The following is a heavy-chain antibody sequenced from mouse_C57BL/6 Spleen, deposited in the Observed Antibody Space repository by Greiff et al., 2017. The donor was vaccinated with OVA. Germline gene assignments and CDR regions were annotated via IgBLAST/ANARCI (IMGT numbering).Heavy chain of an antibody. CDR2: INPGSGGT. V-gene: IGHV1-54*01. Sequence: QVQLKESGAELVRPGTSVKVSCKASGYAFTNYLIEWVKQRPGQGLEWIGVINPGSGGTNYNEKFKGKATLTADKSSSTAYMQLSSLTSEDSAVYFCARWNYYGSSYDWYFDVWGTGTTVTVSS. CDR1: GYAFTNYL. J-gene: IGHJ1*03. CDR3: ARWNYYGSSYDWYFDV. D-gene: IGHD1-1*01.